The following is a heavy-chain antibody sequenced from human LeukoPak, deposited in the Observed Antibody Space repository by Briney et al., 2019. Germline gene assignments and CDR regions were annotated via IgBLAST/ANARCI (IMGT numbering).Heavy chain of an antibody. CDR3: ARESSSYYYYGMDV. Sequence: GGSLRLSCAASGFTVSSNYMSWVRQAPGKGLEWVSVIYSGGSTYYADSVKGRFTIPRDNSKNTLYLQMNSLRAEDTAVYYCARESSSYYYYGMDVWGQGTTVTVSS. J-gene: IGHJ6*02. V-gene: IGHV3-53*01. CDR1: GFTVSSNY. CDR2: IYSGGST.